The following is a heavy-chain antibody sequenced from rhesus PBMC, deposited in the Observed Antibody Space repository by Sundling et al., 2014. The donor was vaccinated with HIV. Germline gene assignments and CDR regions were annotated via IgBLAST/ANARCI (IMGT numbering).Heavy chain of an antibody. V-gene: IGHV3-54*02. CDR1: GFTFSNNG. D-gene: IGHD3-3*01. J-gene: IGHJ6*01. CDR2: ISYDGSNK. CDR3: ARAVLQYLDWPLHGLDS. Sequence: EVQLVESGGGLVQPGGSLRLSCVASGFTFSNNGMYWVRQAPGKGLEWVAVISYDGSNKYYADSVKDRFTVSRDNSKNKLYLQMNNLKWEDSAVYYCARAVLQYLDWPLHGLDSWGQGVVVTVSS.